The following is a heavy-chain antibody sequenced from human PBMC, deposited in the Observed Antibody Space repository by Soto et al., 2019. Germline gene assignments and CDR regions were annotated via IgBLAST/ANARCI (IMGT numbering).Heavy chain of an antibody. J-gene: IGHJ5*02. D-gene: IGHD3-22*01. CDR3: AXXLPYYYDSSGDPMDNWFDP. V-gene: IGHV1-69*13. CDR2: IIPIFGTA. CDR1: GGTFSSYA. Sequence: ASVKVSCKASGGTFSSYAISWVRQAPGQGLEWMGGIIPIFGTANYAQKFQGRVTITADESTSTAYMELSSLRSEDTAVYYCAXXLPYYYDSSGDPMDNWFDPWGQGTLVTVSS.